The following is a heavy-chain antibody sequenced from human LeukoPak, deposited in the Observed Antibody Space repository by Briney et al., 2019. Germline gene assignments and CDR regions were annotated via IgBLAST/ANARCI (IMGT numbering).Heavy chain of an antibody. D-gene: IGHD5-24*01. Sequence: ASVKVSCKASGYTFTDYYFHWVRLAPGQGPEWMEWIRLNNGDTLYAPKFQGRVTMTRDTSISTAYMELSWLKLDDTAVYYCARDRGWLQSDYWGQGTLVTVSS. CDR3: ARDRGWLQSDY. V-gene: IGHV1-2*02. CDR1: GYTFTDYY. J-gene: IGHJ4*02. CDR2: IRLNNGDT.